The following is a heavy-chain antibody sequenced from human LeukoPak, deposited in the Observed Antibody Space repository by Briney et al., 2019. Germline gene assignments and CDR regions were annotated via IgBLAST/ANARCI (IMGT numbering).Heavy chain of an antibody. CDR2: INSDGSST. CDR1: GFTFSSYW. Sequence: GGALRLSCAASGFTFSSYWMHWVRQAPGEGRGWVSRINSDGSSTSYADSVKGRFTISRDNAKNTLYLQMNSLRAEDTAVYYCARGVYTRWFDPWGQGTLVTVSS. D-gene: IGHD6-6*01. V-gene: IGHV3-74*01. CDR3: ARGVYTRWFDP. J-gene: IGHJ5*02.